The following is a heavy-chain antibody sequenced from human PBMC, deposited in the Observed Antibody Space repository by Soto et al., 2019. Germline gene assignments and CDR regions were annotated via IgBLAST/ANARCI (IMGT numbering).Heavy chain of an antibody. CDR2: ISFDGSSQ. CDR1: GFMFNAYG. V-gene: IGHV3-30*18. CDR3: VKAGTMTGTGTTPRSFDI. D-gene: IGHD1-1*01. J-gene: IGHJ3*02. Sequence: QVQLVESGGGVVQPGRSLRLSCAASGFMFNAYGMHWVRQAPGNGLEWVAVISFDGSSQYYEESVKGRFTISRDNSMDTLYLQMHSLRPGDTAVYFCVKAGTMTGTGTTPRSFDIWGRGTMVTVSS.